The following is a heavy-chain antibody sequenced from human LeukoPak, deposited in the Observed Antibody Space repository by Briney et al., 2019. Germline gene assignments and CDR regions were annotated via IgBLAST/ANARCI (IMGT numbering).Heavy chain of an antibody. CDR3: AKDRRAGSYDY. CDR2: ISGSGGNT. V-gene: IGHV3-23*01. CDR1: GFIFSSYS. J-gene: IGHJ4*02. Sequence: PGGSLRLSCAASGFIFSSYSMDWVRQAPGKGLEWVSAISGSGGNTYYADSVKGRFTISRDNSKNTLYLQMNSLRAEDTAVYYCAKDRRAGSYDYWGQGTLVTVSS. D-gene: IGHD3-10*01.